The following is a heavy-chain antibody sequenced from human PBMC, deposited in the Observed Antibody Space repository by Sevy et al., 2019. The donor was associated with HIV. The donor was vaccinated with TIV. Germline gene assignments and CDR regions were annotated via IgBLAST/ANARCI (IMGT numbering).Heavy chain of an antibody. CDR1: GFTVSSNY. V-gene: IGHV3-53*01. D-gene: IGHD3-3*01. J-gene: IGHJ6*02. Sequence: GGSLRLSCAASGFTVSSNYMSWVRQAPGKGLEWMSVIYSDGNTYYADSVKGRFTISRDNSKNTLYVEMNSLRAEDTAVYYCARGLILEGSWYGMDVWGQGTTVTVSS. CDR2: IYSDGNT. CDR3: ARGLILEGSWYGMDV.